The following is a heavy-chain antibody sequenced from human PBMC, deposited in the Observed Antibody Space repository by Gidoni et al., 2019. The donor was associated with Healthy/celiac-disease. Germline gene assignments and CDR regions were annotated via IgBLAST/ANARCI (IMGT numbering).Heavy chain of an antibody. V-gene: IGHV4-39*01. CDR2: IYYSGST. CDR3: ARRPRRGTMIVVPLRGAFDI. J-gene: IGHJ3*02. Sequence: QLQLQESGPGLVKPSETLSLTCTVSGGSISSSSYYWGWIRQPPGKGLEWIGSIYYSGSTYYNPSLKSRVTISVDTSKNQFSLKLSSVTAADTAVYYCARRPRRGTMIVVPLRGAFDIWGQGTMVTVSS. CDR1: GGSISSSSYY. D-gene: IGHD3-22*01.